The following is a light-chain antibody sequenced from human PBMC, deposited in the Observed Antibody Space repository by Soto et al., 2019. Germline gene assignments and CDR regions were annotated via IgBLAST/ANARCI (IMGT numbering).Light chain of an antibody. V-gene: IGLV2-23*01. Sequence: QSALTQPASVSGSPGQSITISCTGTSSDGGSYNLVSWYQQHPGKPPKLMIYEGSKRPSGVSNRFSGSKSGNTASLTISGLQAEDEADYYCCSYAGSSTFVVFGGGTKLTVL. CDR2: EGS. J-gene: IGLJ2*01. CDR1: SSDGGSYNL. CDR3: CSYAGSSTFVV.